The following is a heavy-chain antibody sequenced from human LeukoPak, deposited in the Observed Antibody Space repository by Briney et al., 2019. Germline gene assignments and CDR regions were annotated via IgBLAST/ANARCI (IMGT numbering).Heavy chain of an antibody. CDR2: IYPGDSDT. Sequence: GESLKISCKGSGYIFTSYWIGWVRQMPGKVLELMWIIYPGDSDTRYSPSFQGQVTISADKSISTAYLQWSSLKASDTAMYYCARRGSGYLVDRYYFDYWGQGTLVTVSS. CDR3: ARRGSGYLVDRYYFDY. D-gene: IGHD3-22*01. CDR1: GYIFTSYW. V-gene: IGHV5-51*01. J-gene: IGHJ4*02.